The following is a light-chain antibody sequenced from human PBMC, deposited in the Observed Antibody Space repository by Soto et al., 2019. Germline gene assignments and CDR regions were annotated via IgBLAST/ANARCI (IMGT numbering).Light chain of an antibody. CDR2: GAS. V-gene: IGKV3-20*01. J-gene: IGKJ1*01. Sequence: EIVLTQSPGTLSLSPGERATVSCRASQSVSSSCLAWYQQKPGQAPRLLIYGASSRATGIPDRFRGSGSGTDFTLTISRLEPEDSAVFYCQQYDTSPWTFGQGTKVEIK. CDR3: QQYDTSPWT. CDR1: QSVSSSC.